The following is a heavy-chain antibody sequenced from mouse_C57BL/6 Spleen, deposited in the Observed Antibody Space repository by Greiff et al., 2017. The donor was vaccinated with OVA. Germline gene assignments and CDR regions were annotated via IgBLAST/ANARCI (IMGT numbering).Heavy chain of an antibody. D-gene: IGHD2-10*01. Sequence: VKLQESGPELVKPGASVKISCKASGYAFSSSWMNWVKQRPGKGLEWIGRIYPGDGDTNYNGKFKGKATLTADKSSSTAYMQLSSLTSEDSAVYFCAPYYDYAMDYWGQGTSVTVSS. CDR1: GYAFSSSW. CDR3: APYYDYAMDY. V-gene: IGHV1-82*01. CDR2: IYPGDGDT. J-gene: IGHJ4*01.